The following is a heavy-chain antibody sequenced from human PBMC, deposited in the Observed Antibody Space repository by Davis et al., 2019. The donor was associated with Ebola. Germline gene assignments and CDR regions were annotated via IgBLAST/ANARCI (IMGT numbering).Heavy chain of an antibody. CDR2: ISSSSSTI. CDR3: ARDRPLDFFFGDYYGMDV. Sequence: GESLKISCRVSGFIFGDYALNWVRQAPGKGLEWVSYISSSSSTIYYADSVKGRFTISRDNAKNSLYLQMNSLRDEDTAVYYCARDRPLDFFFGDYYGMDVWGQGTTVTVS. V-gene: IGHV3-48*02. CDR1: GFIFGDYA. D-gene: IGHD3-16*01. J-gene: IGHJ6*02.